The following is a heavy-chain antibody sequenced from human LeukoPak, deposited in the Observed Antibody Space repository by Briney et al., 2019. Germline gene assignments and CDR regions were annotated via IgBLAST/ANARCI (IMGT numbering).Heavy chain of an antibody. V-gene: IGHV4-39*02. CDR3: ARRCGDWAVNWFDR. CDR1: GGSITSSTYY. J-gene: IGHJ5*02. D-gene: IGHD2-21*02. Sequence: SETLSLTCTVSGGSITSSTYYWGWFRQPPGKGLERIGSFYYDGRTYYSPSLKSRVTISGDSSKNHFSLKLSSVTAADTAVYYCARRCGDWAVNWFDRWGQGTLVTVSS. CDR2: FYYDGRT.